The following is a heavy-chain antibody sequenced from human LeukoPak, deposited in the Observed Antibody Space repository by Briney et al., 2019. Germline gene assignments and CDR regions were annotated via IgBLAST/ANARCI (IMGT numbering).Heavy chain of an antibody. V-gene: IGHV3-21*04. CDR1: GFTFSSYE. Sequence: GGSLRLSCAASGFTFSSYEMNWVRQAPGKGLEWVSSISSSSSYIYFADSVKGRFTISRDNAKNSLYLQMNSLRDEDTAVYYCARGGGGSYYHLLDYWGQGTLVTVSS. CDR3: ARGGGGSYYHLLDY. CDR2: ISSSSSYI. D-gene: IGHD1-26*01. J-gene: IGHJ4*02.